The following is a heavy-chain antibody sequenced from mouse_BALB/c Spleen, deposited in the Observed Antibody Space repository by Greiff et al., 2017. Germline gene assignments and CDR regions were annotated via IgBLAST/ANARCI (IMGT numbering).Heavy chain of an antibody. J-gene: IGHJ2*01. CDR2: ISNGGGST. CDR3: ARQDRGLYYFDY. D-gene: IGHD1-1*02. V-gene: IGHV5-12-2*01. Sequence: EVQGVESGGGLVQPGGSLKLSCAASGFTFSSYTMSWVRQTPEKRLEWVAYISNGGGSTYYPDTVKGRFTISRDNAKNTLYLQMSSLRSEDTAMYYCARQDRGLYYFDYWGQGTTLTVSS. CDR1: GFTFSSYT.